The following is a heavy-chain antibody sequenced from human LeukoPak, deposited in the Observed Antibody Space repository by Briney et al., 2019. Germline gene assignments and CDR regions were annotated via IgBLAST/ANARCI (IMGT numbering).Heavy chain of an antibody. V-gene: IGHV3-30*18. CDR3: AKSPSPRDSSGYYYRY. J-gene: IGHJ4*02. CDR2: VSYDGSNK. Sequence: GGSLRLSCAAPGFTFSSYGMHWVRQAPGKGLEWVAVVSYDGSNKYYADSVKGRFTISRDNSKNTLYLQMNSLRAEDTAVYYCAKSPSPRDSSGYYYRYWGQGTLVTVSS. D-gene: IGHD3-22*01. CDR1: GFTFSSYG.